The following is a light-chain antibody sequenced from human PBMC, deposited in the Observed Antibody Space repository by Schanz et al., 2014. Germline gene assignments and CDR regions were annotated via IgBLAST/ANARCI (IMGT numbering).Light chain of an antibody. Sequence: EVVLTQSPGTLSLSPGERATLSCRASQSVSSNSLAWYQQTPGQAPRLLIYGASSRATGIPDRFSGSGSGTDFTLTISSLEPEDFAVYYCQQYNNWPPMYTFGQGTKLEIK. J-gene: IGKJ2*01. CDR1: QSVSSNS. V-gene: IGKV3-20*01. CDR2: GAS. CDR3: QQYNNWPPMYT.